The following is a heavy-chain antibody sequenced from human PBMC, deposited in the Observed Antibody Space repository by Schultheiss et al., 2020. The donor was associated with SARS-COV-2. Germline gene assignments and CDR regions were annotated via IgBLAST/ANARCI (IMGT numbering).Heavy chain of an antibody. J-gene: IGHJ2*01. D-gene: IGHD3-10*01. CDR1: GFTFSDYY. V-gene: IGHV3-11*06. Sequence: GESLKISCAASGFTFSDYYMSWIRQAPGKGLEWVSYISSSSSYTNYADSVKGRFTISRDNAKNSLYLQMNSLRAEDTAVYYCARDRGAGGYFDLWGRGTLVTVSS. CDR3: ARDRGAGGYFDL. CDR2: ISSSSSYT.